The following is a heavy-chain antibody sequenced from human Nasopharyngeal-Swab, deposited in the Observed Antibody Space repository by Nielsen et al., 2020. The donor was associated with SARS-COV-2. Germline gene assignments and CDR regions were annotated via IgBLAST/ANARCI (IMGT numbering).Heavy chain of an antibody. V-gene: IGHV3-11*01. CDR3: TRKISFDM. CDR2: IDPSGENK. Sequence: GGSLRLSCSASGFCLSDFYISWIRKSPGKGLECIAYIDPSGENKYYAGSVKGRFTISRDNARNSVFLELNTLRADDSAVYYCTRKISFDMWGQGTKVTVPS. CDR1: GFCLSDFY. J-gene: IGHJ3*02. D-gene: IGHD2-15*01.